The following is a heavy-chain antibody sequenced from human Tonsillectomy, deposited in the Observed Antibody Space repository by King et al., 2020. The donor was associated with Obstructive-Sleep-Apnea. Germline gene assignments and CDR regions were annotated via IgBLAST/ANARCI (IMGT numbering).Heavy chain of an antibody. J-gene: IGHJ2*01. CDR1: GFTVSSNH. CDR2: IYSGGST. Sequence: EVQLVESGGGLVQPGGSLRLSCAASGFTVSSNHMSWVRQAPGKGLEWVSVIYSGGSTEYADSVKGRFTISRDNSKNTVYLQMNSLRAEDTTVYYCARDKSSSSSWYVDLWGRGTLVTVSS. CDR3: ARDKSSSSSWYVDL. V-gene: IGHV3-66*01. D-gene: IGHD6-6*01.